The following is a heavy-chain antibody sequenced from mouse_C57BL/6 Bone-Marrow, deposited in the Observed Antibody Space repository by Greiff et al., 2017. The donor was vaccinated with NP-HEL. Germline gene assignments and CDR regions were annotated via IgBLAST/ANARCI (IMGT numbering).Heavy chain of an antibody. D-gene: IGHD1-1*01. J-gene: IGHJ2*01. CDR1: GYTFTSYW. CDR2: INPSSGYT. Sequence: QVQLQQSGAELAKPGASVKLSCKASGYTFTSYWMHWVKQRPGQGLEWIGYINPSSGYTKYNQKFKDKATLTADKSSSTSYMQLSSLTDEDAADYYCARNYYGSFFDYWGQGTTLTVSA. CDR3: ARNYYGSFFDY. V-gene: IGHV1-7*01.